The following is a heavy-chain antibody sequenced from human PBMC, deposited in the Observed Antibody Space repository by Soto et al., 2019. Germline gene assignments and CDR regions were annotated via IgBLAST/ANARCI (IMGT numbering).Heavy chain of an antibody. V-gene: IGHV5-51*01. D-gene: IGHD5-12*01. CDR2: IYPGDSDT. CDR1: GYSFTSYW. J-gene: IGHJ3*02. CDR3: ARPREYSGYDYPDAFDI. Sequence: GESLKISCKGSGYSFTSYWIGWVRQMPGKGLEWMGIIYPGDSDTRYSPSFQGQVTISADKSISTAYLQWSSLKASDTTMYYCARPREYSGYDYPDAFDIWGQGTMVTVSS.